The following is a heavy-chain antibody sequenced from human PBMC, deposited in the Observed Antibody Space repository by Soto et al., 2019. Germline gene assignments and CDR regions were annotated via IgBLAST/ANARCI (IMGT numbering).Heavy chain of an antibody. J-gene: IGHJ2*01. CDR1: GGSISSYY. D-gene: IGHD7-27*01. Sequence: QVQLQESGPGLVKPSETLSLTCTVSGGSISSYYWSWIRQPPGKGLEWIGYIYYSGSTNYNPSLKSRLTISVDTSKNQFSLKLSSVTAADTAVYYCARSEWAQFNWGNWYFDLWGRGTLVTVSS. CDR2: IYYSGST. CDR3: ARSEWAQFNWGNWYFDL. V-gene: IGHV4-59*08.